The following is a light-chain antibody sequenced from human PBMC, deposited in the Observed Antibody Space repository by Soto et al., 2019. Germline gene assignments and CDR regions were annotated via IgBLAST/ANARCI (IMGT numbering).Light chain of an antibody. CDR2: DAS. J-gene: IGKJ1*01. CDR1: QNIDHW. V-gene: IGKV1-5*01. Sequence: DIQMTQSPSTLSASVGDRVTITCRASQNIDHWLAWYQHKPGKAPKFLIYDASILESGVPSRFSGSGSGTEFTHTISSLQPDDFATYYCQRYNSYSRTFGQGTKVDIK. CDR3: QRYNSYSRT.